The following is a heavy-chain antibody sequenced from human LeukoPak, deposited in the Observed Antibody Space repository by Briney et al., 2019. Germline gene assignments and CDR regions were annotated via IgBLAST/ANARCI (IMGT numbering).Heavy chain of an antibody. CDR2: VYHSGGT. J-gene: IGHJ3*01. CDR3: ARPDYLLYCSGGSCQSRLDAFDL. D-gene: IGHD2-15*01. CDR1: GGSISSYY. Sequence: TSEPLSLTCTVSGGSISSYYWSWVRQPPGKGLEWIGGVYHSGGTHYHPSPKNRVTISVDTAKKQFSLEPSSVTAPGHAVDYCARPDYLLYCSGGSCQSRLDAFDLWGQGTMVTVSS. V-gene: IGHV4-59*08.